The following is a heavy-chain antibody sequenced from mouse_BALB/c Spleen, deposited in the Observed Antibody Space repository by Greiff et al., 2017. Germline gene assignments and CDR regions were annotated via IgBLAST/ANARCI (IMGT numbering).Heavy chain of an antibody. CDR2: INPGSGGT. D-gene: IGHD2-4*01. V-gene: IGHV1-54*01. CDR1: GYAFTNYL. Sequence: QVQLQQSGAELVRPGTSVKVSCKASGYAFTNYLIEWVKQRPGQGLEWIGVINPGSGGTNYNEKFKGKATLTADKSSSTAYMQLSSLTSDDSAVYFCARYDYAWFAYWGQGTQVTVSA. J-gene: IGHJ3*01. CDR3: ARYDYAWFAY.